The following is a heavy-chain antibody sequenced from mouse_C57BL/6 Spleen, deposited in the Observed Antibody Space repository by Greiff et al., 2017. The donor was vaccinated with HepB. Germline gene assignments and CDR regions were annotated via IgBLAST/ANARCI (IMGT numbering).Heavy chain of an antibody. CDR1: GYAFTNYL. J-gene: IGHJ2*01. V-gene: IGHV1-54*01. CDR3: ARDDDYVLYFDY. Sequence: QVQLKQSGAELVRPGTSVKVSCKASGYAFTNYLIEWVKQRPGQGLEWIGVINPGSGGTNYNEKFKGKATLTADKSSSTAYMQLSSLTSEDSAVYFCARDDDYVLYFDYWGQGTTLTVSS. D-gene: IGHD2-4*01. CDR2: INPGSGGT.